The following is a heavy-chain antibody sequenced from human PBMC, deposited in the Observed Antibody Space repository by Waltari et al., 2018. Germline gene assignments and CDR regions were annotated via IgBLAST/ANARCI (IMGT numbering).Heavy chain of an antibody. CDR2: VDTEDGET. Sequence: EAQLVQSGAEVKKPGATVKISGKGSRYTFTDYYIHWVQQAPEKGLDWMGLVDTEDGETVYAEKFQGRVTISADTSTDTTHMELSSLRSEDTAVYYCVRGPRVAAAGLDYWGQGTLVTVSS. D-gene: IGHD6-13*01. V-gene: IGHV1-69-2*01. J-gene: IGHJ4*02. CDR1: RYTFTDYY. CDR3: VRGPRVAAAGLDY.